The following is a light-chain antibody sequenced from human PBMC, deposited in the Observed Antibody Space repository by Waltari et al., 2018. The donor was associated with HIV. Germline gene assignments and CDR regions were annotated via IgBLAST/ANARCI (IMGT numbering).Light chain of an antibody. Sequence: QSVLTQPPSASRSPGQRVLISCSGTNSNIGNNFVSWFQQVPGGAPKLVLYRNEQRPSGVPARFSSAKSGSSASLAITGLQLDDEAEYFCASWDDKLSHWVFGGGTRLAV. J-gene: IGLJ3*02. CDR3: ASWDDKLSHWV. CDR1: NSNIGNNF. CDR2: RNE. V-gene: IGLV1-47*01.